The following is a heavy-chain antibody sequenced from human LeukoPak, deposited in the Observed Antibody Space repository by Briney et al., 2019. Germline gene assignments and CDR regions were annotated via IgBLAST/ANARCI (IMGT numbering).Heavy chain of an antibody. D-gene: IGHD2-2*01. CDR1: GYTFSDYF. CDR2: INTNSGGT. Sequence: ASVKVSCKASGYTFSDYFIHWVRQAPGQGLEWMGWINTNSGGTYYAQKFQGRVTVSRDTSISTAYMELSWLRSDDTAVYYCARVWERSSSSWPFDYWGQGTLVTVSS. J-gene: IGHJ4*02. V-gene: IGHV1-2*02. CDR3: ARVWERSSSSWPFDY.